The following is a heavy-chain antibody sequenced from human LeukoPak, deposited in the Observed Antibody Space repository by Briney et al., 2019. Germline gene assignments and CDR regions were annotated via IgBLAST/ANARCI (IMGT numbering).Heavy chain of an antibody. D-gene: IGHD3-22*01. J-gene: IGHJ4*02. V-gene: IGHV3-23*01. Sequence: GGSLRLSCAASGFTFSSYSMNWVRQAPGKGLEWVSHITASGTAMFYADSVKGRFTISRDNSKNTLYLQMNSLRAEDTAVYYCAKDPSYYYDNSGYYSFDYWGQGTLVTVSS. CDR1: GFTFSSYS. CDR3: AKDPSYYYDNSGYYSFDY. CDR2: ITASGTAM.